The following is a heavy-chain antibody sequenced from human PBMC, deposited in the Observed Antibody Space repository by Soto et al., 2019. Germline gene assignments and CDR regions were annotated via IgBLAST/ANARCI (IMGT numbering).Heavy chain of an antibody. V-gene: IGHV3-74*01. D-gene: IGHD5-12*01. CDR2: INDYATTI. J-gene: IGHJ3*02. CDR1: GFTFGKYW. CDR3: ARGVATSRAKAFDI. Sequence: GGSLRLSCAASGFTFGKYWMHWVRQAPGKGLVWVSRINDYATTINYADSVKGRFTISRDNAKNTLYLQMNSLRAEDTAVYYCARGVATSRAKAFDIWGQGTMVTVSS.